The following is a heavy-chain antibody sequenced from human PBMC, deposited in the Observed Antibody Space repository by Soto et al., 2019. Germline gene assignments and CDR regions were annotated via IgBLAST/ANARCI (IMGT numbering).Heavy chain of an antibody. V-gene: IGHV1-18*01. Sequence: ASVKVSCKASGYTFTSYGISWVRQAPGQGLEWMGWISAYNGNTNYAQKLQGRVTMTTDTSTSTAYMELRSLRSDDTAVYYCARVCSSTSCYASNWFDPWGQGTLVT. CDR2: ISAYNGNT. J-gene: IGHJ5*02. D-gene: IGHD2-2*01. CDR3: ARVCSSTSCYASNWFDP. CDR1: GYTFTSYG.